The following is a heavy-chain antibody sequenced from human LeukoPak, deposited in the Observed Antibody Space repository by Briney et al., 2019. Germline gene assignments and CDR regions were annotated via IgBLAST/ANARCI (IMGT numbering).Heavy chain of an antibody. CDR3: ARSSIAAPGTWNSVWYFDL. Sequence: PSETLSLTCTVSNYSNYSITSDYYWGWIRQPPGKGPEWIGSLYHSGSPNYNPSLKTRVTISVDTSRRQLSLILSSVTAADTAVYYCARSSIAAPGTWNSVWYFDLWGRGTLVTVSS. CDR2: LYHSGSP. J-gene: IGHJ2*01. CDR1: NYSNYSITSDYY. V-gene: IGHV4-38-2*02. D-gene: IGHD6-13*01.